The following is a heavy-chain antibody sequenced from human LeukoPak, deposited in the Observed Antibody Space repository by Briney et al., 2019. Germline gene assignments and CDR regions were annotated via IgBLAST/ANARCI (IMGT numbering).Heavy chain of an antibody. CDR3: ARKTDHQTGGDY. CDR1: GFSVSRNY. Sequence: GGSLRLSCAASGFSVSRNYMTWVRQAPGEGLEWVSLIYSGGSTSYADSVKGRFTISRDNSKNTLYLQKNSLRAADTAVYYCARKTDHQTGGDYWGQGTLVTVSS. J-gene: IGHJ4*02. V-gene: IGHV3-66*01. CDR2: IYSGGST. D-gene: IGHD1-1*01.